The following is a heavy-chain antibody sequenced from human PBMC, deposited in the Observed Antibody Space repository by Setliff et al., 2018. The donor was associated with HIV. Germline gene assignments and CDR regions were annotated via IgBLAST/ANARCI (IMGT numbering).Heavy chain of an antibody. V-gene: IGHV1-69*13. CDR2: IIPLFGTS. CDR3: ARDSRDIVVVIAPEPEPYYYYGMDV. CDR1: GGTFNNYA. Sequence: SVKVSCKASGGTFNNYAISWVRQAPGQGLEWVGGIIPLFGTSNYALKFQGRVTITANESTNTAHMELSSLRSEDTAVYYCARDSRDIVVVIAPEPEPYYYYGMDVWGEGTTVTVSS. D-gene: IGHD2-15*01. J-gene: IGHJ6*04.